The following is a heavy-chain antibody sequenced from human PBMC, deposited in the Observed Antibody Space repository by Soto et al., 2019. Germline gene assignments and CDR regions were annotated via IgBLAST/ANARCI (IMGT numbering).Heavy chain of an antibody. Sequence: EVQLVRSGAEVKKPGESLKISCKGSGYSFTSYWIGWVRQMPGKGLEWMGIIYPGDSDTRYSPSFQGQVTISADKSISTAYLQWSSLKASDTAMYYCARPHTNCYDSSGYQGESDYWGQGTLVTVSS. CDR2: IYPGDSDT. D-gene: IGHD3-22*01. V-gene: IGHV5-51*03. CDR1: GYSFTSYW. CDR3: ARPHTNCYDSSGYQGESDY. J-gene: IGHJ4*02.